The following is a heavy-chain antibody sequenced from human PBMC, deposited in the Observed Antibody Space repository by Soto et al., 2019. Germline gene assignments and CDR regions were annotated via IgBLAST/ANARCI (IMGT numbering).Heavy chain of an antibody. CDR3: AREARTLDWYIDL. CDR1: GYSISSDYY. J-gene: IGHJ2*01. Sequence: SETLSLTCAVSGYSISSDYYWGWIRQSPGKGLVWIGSIYQSGSTYYNPSLKSRVSISLDMSKNQFSLRLTSVTAADTAVYYCAREARTLDWYIDLWGRGTLVTAPQ. D-gene: IGHD6-6*01. CDR2: IYQSGST. V-gene: IGHV4-38-2*01.